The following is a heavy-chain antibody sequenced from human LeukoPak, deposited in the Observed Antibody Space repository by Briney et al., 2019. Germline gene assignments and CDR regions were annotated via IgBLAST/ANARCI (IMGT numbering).Heavy chain of an antibody. Sequence: GGSLRLSCAASGFTFDDYAMHWVRQASGKGLEWVSLISGDGGSTYYADSVKGRFTISRDNSKNSLYLQMNSLSTEDTALYYCAKGGSGWSYYFDFWGQGTLVTVSS. CDR3: AKGGSGWSYYFDF. J-gene: IGHJ4*02. CDR2: ISGDGGST. V-gene: IGHV3-43*02. D-gene: IGHD6-19*01. CDR1: GFTFDDYA.